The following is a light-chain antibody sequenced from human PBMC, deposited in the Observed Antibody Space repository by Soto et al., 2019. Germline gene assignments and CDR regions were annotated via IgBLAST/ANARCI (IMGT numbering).Light chain of an antibody. CDR1: QSISSW. CDR2: DAS. V-gene: IGKV1-5*01. J-gene: IGKJ1*01. Sequence: DIQMTQSPSTLSGSVGDRVTITCRASQSISSWLAWYQQKQGKAPKLLIYDASNLESGVPSRFSGSGSGTEFTLTISSLQPDDFATYYCQQYNSYWGTFGQGTKVDIK. CDR3: QQYNSYWGT.